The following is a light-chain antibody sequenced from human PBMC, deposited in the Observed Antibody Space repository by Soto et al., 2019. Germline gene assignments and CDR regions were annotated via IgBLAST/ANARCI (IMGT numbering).Light chain of an antibody. J-gene: IGKJ4*01. CDR3: QHGYSTPLT. V-gene: IGKV1-39*01. Sequence: DIQMTQSPSTLSPSLRDRVTMTCGASQSISTYLHWYQQKPGKAPNLLIYAASTLQSGVPSRFSGSGSGTDFTLTISSLQPEDFATYFCQHGYSTPLTFGGGTKVDIK. CDR1: QSISTY. CDR2: AAS.